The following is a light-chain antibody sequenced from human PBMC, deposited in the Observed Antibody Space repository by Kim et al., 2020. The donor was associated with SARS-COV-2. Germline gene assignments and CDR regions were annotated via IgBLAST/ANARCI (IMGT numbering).Light chain of an antibody. Sequence: YELTQPPSVSVSPGQTASITCSGDKLGDKYACWYQQKPGQSPVLVIYQDSKRPSGIPERFSGSNSGNTATLTISGTQAMDEADYYCQAWDSSRVFGGGTKLTVL. CDR3: QAWDSSRV. CDR2: QDS. CDR1: KLGDKY. V-gene: IGLV3-1*01. J-gene: IGLJ2*01.